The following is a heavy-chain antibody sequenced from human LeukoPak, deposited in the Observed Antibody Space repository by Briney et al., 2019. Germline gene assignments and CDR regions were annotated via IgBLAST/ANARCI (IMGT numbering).Heavy chain of an antibody. CDR3: ARARWLQFADSSPNFDY. CDR2: ISAYNGNT. D-gene: IGHD5-24*01. Sequence: GASVTVSCKASVGTFSSYAISLVRQAPGPGLEWMGWISAYNGNTNYAQKLQGRVTMTTDTSTSTAYMELRSLRSDDTAVYYCARARWLQFADSSPNFDYWGQGTLVTVSS. V-gene: IGHV1-18*01. J-gene: IGHJ4*02. CDR1: VGTFSSYA.